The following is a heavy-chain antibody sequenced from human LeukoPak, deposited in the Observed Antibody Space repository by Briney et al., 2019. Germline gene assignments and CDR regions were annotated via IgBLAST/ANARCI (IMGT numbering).Heavy chain of an antibody. J-gene: IGHJ4*02. CDR1: GFAFSSYW. V-gene: IGHV3-7*01. Sequence: PGGSLRLSSAASGFAFSSYWMSWVRQAPGKGLEWVANIKQDGSEKYYVDSVKGRFTISRDNAKNSLYLQMNSLRAEDTAVYYCASRPPPPEWELLWGQGTLVTVSS. CDR3: ASRPPPPEWELL. CDR2: IKQDGSEK. D-gene: IGHD1-26*01.